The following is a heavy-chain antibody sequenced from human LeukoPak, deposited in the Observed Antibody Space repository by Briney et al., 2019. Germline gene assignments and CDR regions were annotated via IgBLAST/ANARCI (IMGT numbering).Heavy chain of an antibody. CDR2: IKQDGSEK. CDR3: ARALYSSSWYEEKWFDP. V-gene: IGHV3-7*04. CDR1: GFTFSSYW. Sequence: HPGGSLRLSCAAPGFTFSSYWMSWVRQAPGKGLEWVANIKQDGSEKYYVDSVKGRFTISRDNAKNSLYLQMNSLRGEDTAVYYCARALYSSSWYEEKWFDPWGQGTLVTVSS. J-gene: IGHJ5*02. D-gene: IGHD6-13*01.